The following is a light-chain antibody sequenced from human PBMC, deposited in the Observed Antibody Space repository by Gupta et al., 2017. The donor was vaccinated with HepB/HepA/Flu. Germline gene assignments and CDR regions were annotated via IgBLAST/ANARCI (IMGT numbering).Light chain of an antibody. V-gene: IGKV1-39*01. Sequence: DLQMTQSPSSLSTSVGDRVTIACRASQSISSYLNWYQQKPGKAPTLLIYAASSLQSGVPSRFSGSGSGAAFTLTISRLQPEDFATCYGRESYGTPSAFGQVTKVEIK. J-gene: IGKJ1*01. CDR1: QSISSY. CDR2: AAS. CDR3: RESYGTPSA.